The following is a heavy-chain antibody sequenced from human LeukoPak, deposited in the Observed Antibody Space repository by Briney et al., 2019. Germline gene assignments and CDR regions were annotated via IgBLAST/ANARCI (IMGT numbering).Heavy chain of an antibody. CDR2: IHFDGSKT. J-gene: IGHJ4*02. D-gene: IGHD1-20*01. CDR1: GFSFDVFG. Sequence: PGGSLRLSCVSSGFSFDVFGMHWVRQAPGKGLEWVAYIHFDGSKTYYADSVRGRFTISRDNSQSTLFLQMSSLRGGDSVVYYCAKDAEYKWNHFDYWGQGALVTVSS. V-gene: IGHV3-30*02. CDR3: AKDAEYKWNHFDY.